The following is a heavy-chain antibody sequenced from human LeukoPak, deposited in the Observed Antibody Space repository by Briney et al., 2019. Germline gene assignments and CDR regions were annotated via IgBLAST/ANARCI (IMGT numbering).Heavy chain of an antibody. CDR3: ARDLGDFWSGYYNYYMDV. V-gene: IGHV3-21*01. CDR2: INSRSDYI. J-gene: IGHJ6*03. Sequence: PGGSLRLSCAASGFTFSSYAMSWVRQAPGKGLEWVSSINSRSDYIYYADSVKGRFTISRDNAKNSLYLQMNSLRAGDTAVYYCARDLGDFWSGYYNYYMDVWGKGTTVTVSS. D-gene: IGHD3-3*01. CDR1: GFTFSSYA.